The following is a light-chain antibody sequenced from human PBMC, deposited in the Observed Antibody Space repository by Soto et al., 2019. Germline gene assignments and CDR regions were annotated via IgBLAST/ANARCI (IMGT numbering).Light chain of an antibody. J-gene: IGLJ1*01. CDR2: EVV. V-gene: IGLV1-40*01. CDR1: SSNFGAGYD. CDR3: KSYAGSNTYV. Sequence: QSVLTQPPSVSGAPGQRVTISCTGGSSNFGAGYDVHWYQQFPGTAPRLIIYEVVQRPSGVPDRFSGSKSGNTASLTVSGLQAADEADYFCKSYAGSNTYVFGSGTKLTVL.